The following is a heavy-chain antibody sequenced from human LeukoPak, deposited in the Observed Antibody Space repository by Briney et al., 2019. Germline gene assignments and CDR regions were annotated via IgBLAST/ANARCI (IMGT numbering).Heavy chain of an antibody. CDR3: ARDVVARRDGYNLRSGDAFDI. J-gene: IGHJ3*02. Sequence: ASVKVSCKASGYTFTSYGISWVRQAPGQGLEWMGWISAYNGNTNYAQKLQGRVTVTTDTSTSTAYMELRSLRSDDTAVYYCARDVVARRDGYNLRSGDAFDIWGQGTMVTVSS. CDR2: ISAYNGNT. V-gene: IGHV1-18*01. D-gene: IGHD5-24*01. CDR1: GYTFTSYG.